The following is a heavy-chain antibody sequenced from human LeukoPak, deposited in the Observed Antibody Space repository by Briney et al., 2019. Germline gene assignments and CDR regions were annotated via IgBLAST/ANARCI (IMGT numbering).Heavy chain of an antibody. V-gene: IGHV3-30-3*01. D-gene: IGHD3-10*01. J-gene: IGHJ4*02. CDR1: GFTFSSYA. CDR2: ISYDGSNK. CDR3: ARDGEGLDY. Sequence: GRSLRLSCAASGFTFSSYAMHWVRQAPGKGLEWVAVISYDGSNKYYADSVKGRFTISRDNSKNTLYLQMNSLRAEDTAVYYCARDGEGLDYWGQGTLVTVSS.